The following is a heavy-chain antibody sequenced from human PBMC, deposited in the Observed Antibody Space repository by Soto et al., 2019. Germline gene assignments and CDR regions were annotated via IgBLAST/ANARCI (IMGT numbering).Heavy chain of an antibody. J-gene: IGHJ4*02. Sequence: EVQLLESGGGLVQPGGSLRLSCAASGFTFSSYAMRWVRQAPGKGLEWVSAISGSGGSTYYADSVKGRFTISRDNSKKPLYQQINSLRAEETGVYFCAKRGSGSYYDYWGQGTLVTVSP. V-gene: IGHV3-23*01. D-gene: IGHD3-10*01. CDR1: GFTFSSYA. CDR2: ISGSGGST. CDR3: AKRGSGSYYDY.